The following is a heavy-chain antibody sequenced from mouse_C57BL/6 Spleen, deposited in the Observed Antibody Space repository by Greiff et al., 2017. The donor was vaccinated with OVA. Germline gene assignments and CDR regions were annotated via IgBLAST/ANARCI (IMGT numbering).Heavy chain of an antibody. CDR3: ARDPYNYGSSPWYFDV. D-gene: IGHD1-1*01. CDR2: IYPGSGNT. Sequence: QVQLQQSGAELVRPGASVKLSCKASGYTFTDYYINWVKQRPGQGLEWIARIYPGSGNTYYNEKFKGKATLTAEKASSTAYMQLSSLTSEDSAVYFCARDPYNYGSSPWYFDVWGTGTTVTVSS. J-gene: IGHJ1*03. CDR1: GYTFTDYY. V-gene: IGHV1-76*01.